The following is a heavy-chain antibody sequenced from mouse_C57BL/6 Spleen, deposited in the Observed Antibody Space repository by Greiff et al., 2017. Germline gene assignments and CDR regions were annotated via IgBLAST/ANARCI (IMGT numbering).Heavy chain of an antibody. CDR3: ARRGYGNYGY. CDR1: GYTFTSYW. CDR2: IYPGSGST. V-gene: IGHV1-55*01. D-gene: IGHD2-1*01. Sequence: QVHVKQPGAELVKPGASVKMSCKASGYTFTSYWITWVKQRPGQGLEWIGDIYPGSGSTNYNEKFKSKATLTVDTSSSTAYMQLSSLTSEDSAVYYCARRGYGNYGYWGQGTTLTVSS. J-gene: IGHJ2*01.